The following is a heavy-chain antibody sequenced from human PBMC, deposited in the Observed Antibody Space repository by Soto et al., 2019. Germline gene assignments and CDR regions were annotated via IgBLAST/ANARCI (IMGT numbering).Heavy chain of an antibody. Sequence: EVPLVESGGGVVRPGGSLRLSCAASGFTFDDYGMSWVRQAPGKGLEWVSGINWNGGSTGYADSVKGRFTISRDNAKNSLYLQMNSLRAEDTALYYCARERERDHCGGDCYPINNWFDPWGQGTLVTVSS. CDR1: GFTFDDYG. CDR2: INWNGGST. J-gene: IGHJ5*02. D-gene: IGHD2-21*02. CDR3: ARERERDHCGGDCYPINNWFDP. V-gene: IGHV3-20*04.